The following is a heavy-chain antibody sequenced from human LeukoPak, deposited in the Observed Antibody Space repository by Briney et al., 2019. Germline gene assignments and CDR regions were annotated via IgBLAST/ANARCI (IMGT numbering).Heavy chain of an antibody. CDR2: IYYSGST. Sequence: SETLSLTCTVSGGSISSSSYYWGWIRQPPGKGLEWIGSIYYSGSTYYNPSLKSRVTISVDTSKNQFSLKLSSVTAADTAVYYCARERLDYYGSSGFPNWFDPWGQGTLVTVSS. CDR1: GGSISSSSYY. CDR3: ARERLDYYGSSGFPNWFDP. V-gene: IGHV4-39*07. J-gene: IGHJ5*02. D-gene: IGHD3-22*01.